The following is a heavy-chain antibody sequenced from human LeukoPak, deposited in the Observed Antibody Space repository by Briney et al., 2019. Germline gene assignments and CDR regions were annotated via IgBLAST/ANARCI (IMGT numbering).Heavy chain of an antibody. CDR1: GFTFSDYN. CDR2: ISRSGSTK. Sequence: GGSLRLSCAASGFTFSDYNMRWIRKAPGKGLEWVSSISRSGSTKYYADSVKGRFTISRDNSKSTLYLQMNSLRAEDTAVFYCARDTGDGVTPPDYYYYMDVWGTGTTVTVSS. D-gene: IGHD5-24*01. CDR3: ARDTGDGVTPPDYYYYMDV. V-gene: IGHV3-11*04. J-gene: IGHJ6*03.